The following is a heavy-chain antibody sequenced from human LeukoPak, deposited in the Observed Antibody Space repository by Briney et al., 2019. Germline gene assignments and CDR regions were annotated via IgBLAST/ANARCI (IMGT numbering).Heavy chain of an antibody. J-gene: IGHJ5*02. V-gene: IGHV3-23*01. CDR1: GFTFSSYA. CDR2: ISGSGGST. D-gene: IGHD2-2*02. CDR3: AKVGNIVVLPAAKPLGWFDP. Sequence: GGSLRLSCAASGFTFSSYAMSWVRQAPGKGLEWVSAISGSGGSTYYADSVKGRFTISRDNSKNTLYLQMNSLRAEDTAVYYCAKVGNIVVLPAAKPLGWFDPWGQGTLVTVSS.